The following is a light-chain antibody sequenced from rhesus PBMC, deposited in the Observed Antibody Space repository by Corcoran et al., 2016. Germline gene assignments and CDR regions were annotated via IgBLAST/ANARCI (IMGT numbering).Light chain of an antibody. V-gene: IGKV3-24*04. Sequence: DIIMTQSPATLALSPGERVTLSCRASQSVGSYLAWYHRKPGQAPRPPIYGASTRATGIPDGISGSGSATEFTLTISSLESEDVGIYFCLQSSNWPWTFGQGTKVEIK. CDR3: LQSSNWPWT. CDR2: GAS. CDR1: QSVGSY. J-gene: IGKJ1*01.